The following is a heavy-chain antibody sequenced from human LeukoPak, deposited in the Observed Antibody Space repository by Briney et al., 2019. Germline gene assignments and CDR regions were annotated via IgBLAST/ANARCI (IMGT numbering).Heavy chain of an antibody. J-gene: IGHJ6*03. Sequence: QSGGSLRLSCAASGFTFSSYGMHWVRQAPGKGLEWVAFIRYDGSNKYYADSVKGRFTISRDNSKNTLYLQMNSLRAEDTAVYYCAKAGQSLGEWLSTDYYYYYMDVWGKGTTVTVSS. D-gene: IGHD3-3*01. CDR2: IRYDGSNK. CDR1: GFTFSSYG. CDR3: AKAGQSLGEWLSTDYYYYYMDV. V-gene: IGHV3-30*02.